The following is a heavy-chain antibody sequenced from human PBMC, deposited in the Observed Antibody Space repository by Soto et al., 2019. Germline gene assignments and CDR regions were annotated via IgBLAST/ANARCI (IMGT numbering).Heavy chain of an antibody. V-gene: IGHV3-30*18. CDR3: AKSFSSWYRLHDY. D-gene: IGHD6-13*01. Sequence: QVQVVESGGGVVQPGRSLTLSCAASGFTFSSYGMHWVRQAPVKGLEWVAVISYDGSNKYYADSVKGRFTISRDNSKNTLYLQMNSLRAEDTAVYYCAKSFSSWYRLHDYWGQGTLVTVSS. CDR1: GFTFSSYG. J-gene: IGHJ4*02. CDR2: ISYDGSNK.